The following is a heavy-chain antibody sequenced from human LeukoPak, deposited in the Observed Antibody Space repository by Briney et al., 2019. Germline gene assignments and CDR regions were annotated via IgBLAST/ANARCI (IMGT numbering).Heavy chain of an antibody. V-gene: IGHV3-23*01. CDR3: ARPRVTTGAFDI. CDR2: ISGSGGST. CDR1: GFTFSSYA. Sequence: PGGSLRLSCADSGFTFSSYAMRWVRQAPGNGLEWVTAISGSGGSTYYADSVKRRFTISRDNSKNTLYLQMNSLRAEYTAVYYCARPRVTTGAFDIRGQRTMVTVSS. D-gene: IGHD4-17*01. J-gene: IGHJ3*02.